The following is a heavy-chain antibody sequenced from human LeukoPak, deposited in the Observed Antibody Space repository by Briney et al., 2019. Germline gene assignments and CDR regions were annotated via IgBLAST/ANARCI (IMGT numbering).Heavy chain of an antibody. CDR3: ARGEGCSSTSCYTTYWFDP. CDR1: GGSISSGGYY. Sequence: SQTLSLTCTVSGGSISSGGYYWSWIRQHPGKGLEWIGYIYYSGSTYYNPSLKSRVTISVDTSKNQFSLKLCSVTAADTAVYYCARGEGCSSTSCYTTYWFDPWGQGTLVTVSS. V-gene: IGHV4-31*03. D-gene: IGHD2-2*02. CDR2: IYYSGST. J-gene: IGHJ5*02.